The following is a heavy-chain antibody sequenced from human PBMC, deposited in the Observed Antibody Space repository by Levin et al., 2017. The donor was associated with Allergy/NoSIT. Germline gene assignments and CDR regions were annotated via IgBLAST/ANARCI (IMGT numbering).Heavy chain of an antibody. CDR3: ARGAGGWYVPYFDY. D-gene: IGHD6-19*01. V-gene: IGHV3-53*01. J-gene: IGHJ4*02. Sequence: PGGSLRLSCAASGFTVSSNYMSWVRQAPGKGLEWVSVIYSGGSTYYADSVKGRFTISRDNSKNTLYLQMNSLRAEDTAVYYCARGAGGWYVPYFDYWGQGTLVTVSS. CDR1: GFTVSSNY. CDR2: IYSGGST.